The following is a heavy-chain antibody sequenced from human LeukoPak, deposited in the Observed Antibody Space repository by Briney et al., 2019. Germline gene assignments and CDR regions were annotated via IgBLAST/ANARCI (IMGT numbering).Heavy chain of an antibody. CDR3: ANRAYDSSGYYFDY. J-gene: IGHJ4*02. Sequence: GGSLRLSCAASGFTFSSYAMSWVRQAPGKGLEGVSAISGSGGSTYYADSVKGRFTISRDNSKNTLYLQMNSLRAEDTAVYYCANRAYDSSGYYFDYWGQGTLVTVSS. CDR1: GFTFSSYA. CDR2: ISGSGGST. V-gene: IGHV3-23*01. D-gene: IGHD3-22*01.